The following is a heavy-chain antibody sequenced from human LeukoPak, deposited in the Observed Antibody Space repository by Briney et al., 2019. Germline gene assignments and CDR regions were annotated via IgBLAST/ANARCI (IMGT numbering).Heavy chain of an antibody. J-gene: IGHJ4*02. CDR1: GFTVSSNY. Sequence: GGSLRLSCAASGFTVSSNYMSWVRQAPVKELEWVSVIYSGGSTYYADSVKGRFTISRDNSKNTLYLQMNSLRAEDTAVYYCARTSGFGGSSPYWGQGTLVTVSS. D-gene: IGHD1-26*01. V-gene: IGHV3-66*01. CDR3: ARTSGFGGSSPY. CDR2: IYSGGST.